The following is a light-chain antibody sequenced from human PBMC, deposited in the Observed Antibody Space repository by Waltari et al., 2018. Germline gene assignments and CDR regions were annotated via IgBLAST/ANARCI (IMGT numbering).Light chain of an antibody. CDR2: GAL. CDR3: QQYGGPPWT. CDR1: QSVKNTY. V-gene: IGKV3-20*01. Sequence: EIVLTHSPGTLALSPGERATLSCRASQSVKNTYLAWHQQKPGQAPRLLIDGALSRATGIPDRFSGSGSGTDFTLTISRLEPEDFAVYYCQQYGGPPWTFGQGTKVEIK. J-gene: IGKJ1*01.